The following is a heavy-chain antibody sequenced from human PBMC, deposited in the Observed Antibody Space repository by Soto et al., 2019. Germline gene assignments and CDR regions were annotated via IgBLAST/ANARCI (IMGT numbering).Heavy chain of an antibody. CDR3: ARNGLSGYYAQANFDY. D-gene: IGHD3-3*01. CDR2: IYYSGST. Sequence: SETLSLTCTVSGGSISSYYWSWIRQPAGKGLEWIGRIYYSGSTYYNPSLKSRVTISVDTSKNQFSLKLSSVTAADTAVYYCARNGLSGYYAQANFDYWGQGTLVIVSS. CDR1: GGSISSYY. J-gene: IGHJ4*02. V-gene: IGHV4-59*05.